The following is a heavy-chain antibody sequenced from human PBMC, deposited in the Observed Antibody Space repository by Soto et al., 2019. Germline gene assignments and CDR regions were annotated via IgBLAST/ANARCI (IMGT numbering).Heavy chain of an antibody. V-gene: IGHV4-39*01. Sequence: QLQLQESGPGLVKPSETLSLTCTVSGGSISSSSYYWGWIRQPPGKGLEWIGSIYYSGSTYYNPSLKSRVTISVDTSKNQFSLKLSSVTAADTAVYYCARAPDADTIFGVVIIGGWFDPWGQGTLVTVSS. CDR1: GGSISSSSYY. CDR2: IYYSGST. D-gene: IGHD3-3*01. J-gene: IGHJ5*02. CDR3: ARAPDADTIFGVVIIGGWFDP.